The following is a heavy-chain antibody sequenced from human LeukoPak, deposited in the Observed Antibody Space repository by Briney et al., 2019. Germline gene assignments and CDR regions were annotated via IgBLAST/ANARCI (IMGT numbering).Heavy chain of an antibody. Sequence: GGSLRLSCAASGFTFSSYATSWVRQAPGKGLEWVSAISGSGGSTYYADSVKGRFTISRDNSKNTLYLQMNSLRAEDTAVYYCAKDQDYDFWSGYYGLYNWFDPWGQGTLVTVSS. CDR2: ISGSGGST. V-gene: IGHV3-23*01. CDR3: AKDQDYDFWSGYYGLYNWFDP. D-gene: IGHD3-3*01. CDR1: GFTFSSYA. J-gene: IGHJ5*02.